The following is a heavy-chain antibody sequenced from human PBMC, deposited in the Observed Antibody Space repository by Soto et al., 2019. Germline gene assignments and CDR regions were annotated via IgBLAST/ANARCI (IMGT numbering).Heavy chain of an antibody. CDR3: ARETLT. CDR2: LYYSGST. V-gene: IGHV4-31*03. J-gene: IGHJ4*02. CDR1: GGSVSSGGYY. Sequence: QVQLQESGPGLVKPSQTLSLTCTVSGGSVSSGGYYWTWIRQHPGKGLEWIGYLYYSGSTYYNPALKGRVTTSVDTSKNQFPLKLSSVTAADTAVYYCARETLTWGQGTLVTVSS.